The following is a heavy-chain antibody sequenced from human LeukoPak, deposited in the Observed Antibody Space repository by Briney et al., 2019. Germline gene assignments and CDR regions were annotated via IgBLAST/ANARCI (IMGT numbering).Heavy chain of an antibody. D-gene: IGHD2-8*02. CDR2: LSNDGRSA. J-gene: IGHJ4*02. CDR1: GFAFNDYG. V-gene: IGHV3-30*18. Sequence: PGRSLRLSCAASGFAFNDYGMLWVRQTPGRGLEWLTLLSNDGRSAYYADSVRGRFTISRDNSKNTVYLQIYSLRVEDTGVYSCAKQGSLSVTGADYWGQGTLVTVSS. CDR3: AKQGSLSVTGADY.